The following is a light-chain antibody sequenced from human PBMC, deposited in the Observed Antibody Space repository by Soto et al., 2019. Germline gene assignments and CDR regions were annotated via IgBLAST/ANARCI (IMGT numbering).Light chain of an antibody. Sequence: EIVLTQSPATLSLSPGERATLSCRASQSVRTYLAWYQQQPGQAPGLLIYDAFIRATGGPARFSGRGSGTNFTLTISSLVPKELTVYYFPLRLQGPKGTFGGGTKVDI. CDR2: DAF. V-gene: IGKV3-11*01. J-gene: IGKJ4*01. CDR3: PLRLQGPKGT. CDR1: QSVRTY.